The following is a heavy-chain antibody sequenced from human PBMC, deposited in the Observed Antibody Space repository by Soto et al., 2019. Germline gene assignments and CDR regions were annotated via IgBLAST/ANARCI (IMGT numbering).Heavy chain of an antibody. CDR1: GGTFGSYG. CDR3: AIGVGDSPQYYGMDV. D-gene: IGHD4-17*01. CDR2: IIPMFGTT. V-gene: IGHV1-69*06. Sequence: QVQLVQSGAEVKKPGSSVKVSCKSSGGTFGSYGLSWVRQAPGQGLEWMGGIIPMFGTTHYAQQFQGRVTISADTSTSTAYMDRSSLRTDDTAVYYCAIGVGDSPQYYGMDVWGQGTTVTVSS. J-gene: IGHJ6*02.